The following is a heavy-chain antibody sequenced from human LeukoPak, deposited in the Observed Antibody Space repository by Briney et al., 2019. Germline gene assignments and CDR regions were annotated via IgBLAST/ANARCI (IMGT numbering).Heavy chain of an antibody. CDR3: AKDKHIVVVTADYFDY. V-gene: IGHV3-23*01. CDR1: GFTFSSYG. D-gene: IGHD2-21*02. CDR2: ISGSGGST. J-gene: IGHJ4*02. Sequence: GGSLRLSCAASGFTFSSYGMHWVRQAPGKGLEWVSAISGSGGSTYYADSVKGRFTISRDNSKNTLYLQMNSLRAEDTAVYYCAKDKHIVVVTADYFDYWGQGTLVTVSS.